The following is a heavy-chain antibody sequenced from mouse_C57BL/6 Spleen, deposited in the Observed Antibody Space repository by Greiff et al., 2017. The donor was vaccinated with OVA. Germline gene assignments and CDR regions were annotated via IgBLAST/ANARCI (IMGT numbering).Heavy chain of an antibody. CDR3: ARSLGPMDY. CDR1: GYTFTSYW. J-gene: IGHJ4*01. Sequence: QVQLQQPGAELVRPGSSVKLSCKASGYTFTSYWMDWVKQRPGQGLEWIGNIYPSDSETHYNQKFKDKATLTVDKSSSTAYMQLSSLTSEDSAVYYCARSLGPMDYWGQGTSVTVSS. CDR2: IYPSDSET. V-gene: IGHV1-61*01.